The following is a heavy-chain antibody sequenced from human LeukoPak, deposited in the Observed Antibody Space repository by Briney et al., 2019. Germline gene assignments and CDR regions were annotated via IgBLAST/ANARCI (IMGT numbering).Heavy chain of an antibody. Sequence: SETLSLRCAVSGYSISSGYFWGWIRQAPGKGLEYIGSMRHGGTTYYNPSLKSRVTISIDSSYDRAFLKLDSVTAADTAVYYCARLRSNWNFDYWGQGALVTVSS. CDR2: MRHGGTT. CDR1: GYSISSGYF. V-gene: IGHV4-38-2*01. CDR3: ARLRSNWNFDY. J-gene: IGHJ4*01. D-gene: IGHD1-20*01.